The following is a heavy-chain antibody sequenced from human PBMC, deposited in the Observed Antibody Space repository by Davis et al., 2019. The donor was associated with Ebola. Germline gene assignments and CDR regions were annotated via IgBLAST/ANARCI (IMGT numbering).Heavy chain of an antibody. CDR1: GGSSSSHP. Sequence: SSVTVSCKTSGGSSSSHPISWVRQAPRQGLEWMGGIIPIFDTPHYAQKFQGRITITADASTSTAYMELSSLRSEDTATYFCARDFDGGNYYFDYWGPGTPVTVSS. CDR3: ARDFDGGNYYFDY. D-gene: IGHD3-9*01. V-gene: IGHV1-69*13. J-gene: IGHJ4*02. CDR2: IIPIFDTP.